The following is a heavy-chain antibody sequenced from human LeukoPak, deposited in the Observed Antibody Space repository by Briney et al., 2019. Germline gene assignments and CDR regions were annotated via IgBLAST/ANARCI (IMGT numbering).Heavy chain of an antibody. D-gene: IGHD2-2*01. CDR3: AKDRVYCSSTSCYVAYYYYYGMDV. J-gene: IGHJ6*02. CDR2: IYSGGST. Sequence: PGGSLRLSCAASGFTVSTSYMTWVRQAPGKGLEWVSIIYSGGSTYYADSVKGRFTISRDNSKNTLYLQMSSLRAEDAAVYYCAKDRVYCSSTSCYVAYYYYYGMDVWGQGTTVTVSS. CDR1: GFTVSTSY. V-gene: IGHV3-53*01.